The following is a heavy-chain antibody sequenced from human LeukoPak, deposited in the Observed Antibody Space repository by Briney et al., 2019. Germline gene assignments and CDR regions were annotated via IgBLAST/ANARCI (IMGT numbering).Heavy chain of an antibody. CDR2: IYYSGST. D-gene: IGHD4-11*01. Sequence: SETLSLTCTVSGGSISSYYWSWIRQPPGKGLEWIGYIYYSGSTNYNPSLKSRVTISVDTSKNQFSLNLSPVTAADTAVYYCARDYSKGGGFDFWGQGTLVTVSS. CDR1: GGSISSYY. J-gene: IGHJ4*02. CDR3: ARDYSKGGGFDF. V-gene: IGHV4-59*01.